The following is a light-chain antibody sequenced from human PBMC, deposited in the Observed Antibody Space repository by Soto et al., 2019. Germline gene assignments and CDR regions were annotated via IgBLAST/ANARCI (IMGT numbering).Light chain of an antibody. CDR2: DAS. CDR3: QQRCNWPPT. J-gene: IGKJ5*01. V-gene: IGKV3-11*01. CDR1: QSVNNY. Sequence: EIVLTQSPATLSLSPGERATLSCRASQSVNNYLAWCQQKPGQAPRLLIYDASNRATGIPARFSGSGSGADFTLTISSLEPEDFAVYYCQQRCNWPPTFGQGTRLDIK.